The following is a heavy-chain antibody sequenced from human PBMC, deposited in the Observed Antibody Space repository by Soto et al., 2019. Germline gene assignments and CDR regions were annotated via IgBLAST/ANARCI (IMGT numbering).Heavy chain of an antibody. CDR1: GGSISSGGYY. D-gene: IGHD2-2*03. J-gene: IGHJ5*02. V-gene: IGHV4-31*03. CDR3: ARDQSLMDITWGASNWFDP. CDR2: IYYSGST. Sequence: SETLSLTCTVSGGSISSGGYYWSWIRQHPGKGLEWIGYIYYSGSTYYNPSLKSRVTISVDTSKNQFSLKLSSVTAADTAVYYCARDQSLMDITWGASNWFDPWGQGTLVTVSS.